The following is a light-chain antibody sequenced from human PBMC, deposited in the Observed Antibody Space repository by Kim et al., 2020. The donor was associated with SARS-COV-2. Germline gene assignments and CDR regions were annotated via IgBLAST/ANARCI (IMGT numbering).Light chain of an antibody. CDR1: QSVSY. J-gene: IGKJ1*01. Sequence: EIVLTQSPATLSLSPGGRATLSCRASQSVSYLAFYQQKPSQAPRLLIYSSSIRAGGVPDRFSGSVSGTDFTLTISSLEPEDFAVYYCQKRSSWTPTWTFGQGTKVDIK. V-gene: IGKV3-11*01. CDR2: SSS. CDR3: QKRSSWTPTWT.